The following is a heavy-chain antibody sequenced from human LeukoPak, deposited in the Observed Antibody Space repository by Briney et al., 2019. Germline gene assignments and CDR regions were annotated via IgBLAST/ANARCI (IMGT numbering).Heavy chain of an antibody. CDR2: IKEDGSDK. CDR1: GFTFSDYW. D-gene: IGHD3-22*01. CDR3: ARILGGSSGYYLDC. Sequence: GGALRLSCAASGFTFSDYWMSWVRQPPGKGLEWVANIKEDGSDKHKYYVDSVKGRFTISRDNAKNSLYLQMNTLRAEDTAVYYCARILGGSSGYYLDCWGQGTLVTVSS. J-gene: IGHJ4*02. V-gene: IGHV3-7*01.